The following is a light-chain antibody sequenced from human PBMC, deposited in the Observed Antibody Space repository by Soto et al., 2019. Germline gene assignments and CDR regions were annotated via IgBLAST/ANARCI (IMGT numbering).Light chain of an antibody. Sequence: DIQMAQSPSTLSASVGEGVTITCRASQSISSLLSWYHQKPGKAPKLLIYKASSLESGVPSRFSGSGSGTEFTLTISSLQPDDFATYYCQQYNSYSPTFGQGTKVDIK. CDR2: KAS. V-gene: IGKV1-5*03. J-gene: IGKJ1*01. CDR3: QQYNSYSPT. CDR1: QSISSL.